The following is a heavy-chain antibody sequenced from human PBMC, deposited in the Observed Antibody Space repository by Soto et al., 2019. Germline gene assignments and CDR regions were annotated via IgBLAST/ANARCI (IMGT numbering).Heavy chain of an antibody. V-gene: IGHV3-9*01. D-gene: IGHD6-13*01. Sequence: EVQLVESGGGLVQPGRSLRLSCAASGFTFDDYAMHWVRQAPGKGLEWVSGISWNSGSIGYADSVKGRFTISRDNAKNSLYLQMNSLRAEDTALYYCAKEWVAAGLDYWGQGTLVTVSS. CDR2: ISWNSGSI. J-gene: IGHJ4*02. CDR3: AKEWVAAGLDY. CDR1: GFTFDDYA.